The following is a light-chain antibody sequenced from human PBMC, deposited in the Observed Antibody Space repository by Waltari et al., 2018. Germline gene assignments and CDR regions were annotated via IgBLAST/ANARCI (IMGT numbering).Light chain of an antibody. CDR2: DAA. CDR1: QFVGNS. Sequence: DIQMTQSPSSLSASVGDRVTITCRASQFVGNSLAWFQQKPGKAPKSLIYDAARLQTGVPSKFSPSGSGTDCTLTITSLQSEDFATYYCQQYESYPYTFGQGTKLEIK. CDR3: QQYESYPYT. V-gene: IGKV1-16*02. J-gene: IGKJ2*01.